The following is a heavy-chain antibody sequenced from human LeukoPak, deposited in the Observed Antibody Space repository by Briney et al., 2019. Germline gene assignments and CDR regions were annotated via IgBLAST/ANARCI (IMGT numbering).Heavy chain of an antibody. D-gene: IGHD3-3*01. Sequence: SQTLSLTCTVSGGSISSGGYYWSWIRQHPGKGLEWIGYIYYSGSTYHNPSLKSRVTISVDTSKNQFSLKLSSVTAADTAVYYCALKWFLDAFDIWGQGTMVTVSS. CDR3: ALKWFLDAFDI. V-gene: IGHV4-31*03. J-gene: IGHJ3*02. CDR2: IYYSGST. CDR1: GGSISSGGYY.